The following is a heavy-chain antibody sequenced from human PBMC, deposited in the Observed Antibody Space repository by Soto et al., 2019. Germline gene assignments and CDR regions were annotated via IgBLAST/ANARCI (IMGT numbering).Heavy chain of an antibody. CDR1: GYSISSGYY. V-gene: IGHV4-38-2*01. CDR2: IYHSGST. D-gene: IGHD2-21*02. J-gene: IGHJ5*02. Sequence: ETLSLTCAVSGYSISSGYYWGWIRQPPGKGLEWIGSIYHSGSTYYNPSLKSRVTISVDTSKNQFSLKLSSVTAADTAVYYCARRVVTAIYAGWFDPWGQGTLVTVSS. CDR3: ARRVVTAIYAGWFDP.